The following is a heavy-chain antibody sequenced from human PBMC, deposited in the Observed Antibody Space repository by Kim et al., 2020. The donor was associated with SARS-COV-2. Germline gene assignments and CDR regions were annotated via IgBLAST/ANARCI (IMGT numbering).Heavy chain of an antibody. Sequence: SETLSLTCTVSGGSISSGGYYWSCIRQHPGKGLEWIGYIYYSGSTYYNPSLKSRVTISVDTSKNQFSLKLSSVTAADTAVYYCARDPLKHPVPLGYYYYYGMDVWGQGTTVSVSS. CDR2: IYYSGST. CDR1: GGSISSGGYY. V-gene: IGHV4-31*03. D-gene: IGHD3-16*02. CDR3: ARDPLKHPVPLGYYYYYGMDV. J-gene: IGHJ6*02.